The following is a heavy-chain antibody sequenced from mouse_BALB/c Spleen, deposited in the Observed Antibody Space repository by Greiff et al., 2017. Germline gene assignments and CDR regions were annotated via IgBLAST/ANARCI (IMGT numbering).Heavy chain of an antibody. Sequence: VQLQQPGAELVRPGASVKLSCKASGYTFTSYWINWVKQRPGQGLEWIGNIYPSDSYTNYNQKFKDKATLTVDKSSSTAYMQLSSPTSEDSAVYYCTRDGNSYFDYWGQGTTLTVPS. V-gene: IGHV1-69*02. D-gene: IGHD2-1*01. CDR3: TRDGNSYFDY. CDR1: GYTFTSYW. J-gene: IGHJ2*01. CDR2: IYPSDSYT.